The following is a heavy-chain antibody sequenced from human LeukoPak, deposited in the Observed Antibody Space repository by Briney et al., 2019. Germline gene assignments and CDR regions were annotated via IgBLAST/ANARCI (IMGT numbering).Heavy chain of an antibody. D-gene: IGHD2-21*02. V-gene: IGHV5-51*01. Sequence: RGESLKISCKGSGYRFTSCWIGWVRQMPGKGLEWMGIIYPGDSDTRYSPSFQGQVTISADKSISTAYLQWSSLKASDTAIYYCARGPDVVMTTITNWFDPWGQGTLVTVSS. J-gene: IGHJ5*02. CDR1: GYRFTSCW. CDR3: ARGPDVVMTTITNWFDP. CDR2: IYPGDSDT.